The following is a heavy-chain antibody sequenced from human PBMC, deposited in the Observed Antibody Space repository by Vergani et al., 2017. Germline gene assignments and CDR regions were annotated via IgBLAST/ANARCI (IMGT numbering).Heavy chain of an antibody. V-gene: IGHV1-69-2*01. CDR1: GYTFTDHY. Sequence: EVQLVQSGAEVKKHGATMKISCKVSGYTFTDHYMHWVKQAPGKGLAWMGLVDPEAGETIYAEKLKGRVTIAADTSTDTANLELSSLRSEDTAVYYCATPQTVTTGGMEVWGQGTTVIVSS. J-gene: IGHJ6*02. CDR3: ATPQTVTTGGMEV. CDR2: VDPEAGET. D-gene: IGHD4-17*01.